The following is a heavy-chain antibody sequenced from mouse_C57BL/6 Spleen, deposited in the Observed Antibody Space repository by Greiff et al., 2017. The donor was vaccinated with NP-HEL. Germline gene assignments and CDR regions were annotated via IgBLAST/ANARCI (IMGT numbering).Heavy chain of an antibody. J-gene: IGHJ2*01. Sequence: QVQLQQSGPELVKPGASVKISCKASGYAFSSSWMNWVKQRPGKGLEWIGRIYPGDGDTNYNGKFKGKATLTADKSSSTAYMQLSSLTSEDSAVYFCARGGGQPLYYFDYWGQGTTLTVSS. V-gene: IGHV1-82*01. CDR3: ARGGGQPLYYFDY. CDR1: GYAFSSSW. D-gene: IGHD3-3*01. CDR2: IYPGDGDT.